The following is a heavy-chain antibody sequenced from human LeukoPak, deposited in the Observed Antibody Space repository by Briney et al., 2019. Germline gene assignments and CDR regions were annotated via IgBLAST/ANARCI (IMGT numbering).Heavy chain of an antibody. CDR3: AREYCSGGSCYRRQYYFDY. D-gene: IGHD2-15*01. Sequence: GGSLRLSCAVSGFTVSSNSMSWVRQAPGKGLEGVSILYSGGGTDYADSVKGRFTISRDNSKNPLYLGMNSLRVEDTAVYYCAREYCSGGSCYRRQYYFDYWGQGTLVTVSS. CDR1: GFTVSSNS. CDR2: LYSGGGT. J-gene: IGHJ4*02. V-gene: IGHV3-53*01.